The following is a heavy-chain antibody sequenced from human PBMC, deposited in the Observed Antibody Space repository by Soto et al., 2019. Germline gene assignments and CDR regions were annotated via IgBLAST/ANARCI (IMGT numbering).Heavy chain of an antibody. V-gene: IGHV1-18*04. CDR3: ARTAETIRFPYNWFDP. D-gene: IGHD3-3*01. Sequence: QVQLVQSGAEMKKPGASVKVSCKASGYTFTSYGISWVRQAPGQGLEWMGWISAYNGNTNYAQKLQGRVTMTTDTSTSTAYMELRSLRSDDTAVYYCARTAETIRFPYNWFDPWGQGTLVTVSS. J-gene: IGHJ5*02. CDR1: GYTFTSYG. CDR2: ISAYNGNT.